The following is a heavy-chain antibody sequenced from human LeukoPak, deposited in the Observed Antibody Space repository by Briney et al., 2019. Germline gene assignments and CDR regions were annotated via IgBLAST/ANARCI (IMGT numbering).Heavy chain of an antibody. J-gene: IGHJ4*02. V-gene: IGHV1-46*01. Sequence: ASVKVSCKASGYTFTSYYMHWVRQAPGQGLEWMGIINPSGGSASYAQKFQGRVTMTRDTSTSTVYMELSSLRSEDTAVYYCARDLGDVYNYVPFDYWGQGTLVTVSS. CDR1: GYTFTSYY. D-gene: IGHD5-24*01. CDR3: ARDLGDVYNYVPFDY. CDR2: INPSGGSA.